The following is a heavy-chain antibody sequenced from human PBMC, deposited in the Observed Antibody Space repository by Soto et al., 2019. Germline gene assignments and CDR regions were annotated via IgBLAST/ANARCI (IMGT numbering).Heavy chain of an antibody. J-gene: IGHJ4*02. Sequence: QVQLVQSGAEVKKPGASVKVSCKASGYTFTSYAMHWVRQAPGQRLEWMGWINAGNGNTKYSQKFQGRVTITRDTSASTAYMELSSMRSEDTAVYYCARAPVVVAAPFDYWGQGTLVTVSS. CDR1: GYTFTSYA. V-gene: IGHV1-3*01. CDR3: ARAPVVVAAPFDY. CDR2: INAGNGNT. D-gene: IGHD2-15*01.